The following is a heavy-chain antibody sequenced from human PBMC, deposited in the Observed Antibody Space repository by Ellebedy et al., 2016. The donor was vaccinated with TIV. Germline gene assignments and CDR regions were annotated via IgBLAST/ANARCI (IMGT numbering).Heavy chain of an antibody. V-gene: IGHV4-59*13. Sequence: SETLSLTXTVPGGSISSYYWSWIRQPPGKGLEWIGYIYYSGSTNDNPSLKSRVTISVDTSKNQFSLKLSSVTAADTAVYYCARGHDAFDIWGQGTMVTVSS. J-gene: IGHJ3*02. CDR3: ARGHDAFDI. CDR1: GGSISSYY. CDR2: IYYSGST.